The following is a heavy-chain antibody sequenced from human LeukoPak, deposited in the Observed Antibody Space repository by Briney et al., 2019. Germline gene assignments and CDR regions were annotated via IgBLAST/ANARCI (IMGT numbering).Heavy chain of an antibody. V-gene: IGHV5-51*01. D-gene: IGHD6-19*01. CDR2: IYPGDSDT. Sequence: EPLKISCKGSGYSFSDYWIGWVRQMPGKDLEWMGIIYPGDSDTRYSTSFQGQVTISADKSISTAYLQWSSLKASDTAIYYCARFGSAWSLEYWGQGTLVTVSS. CDR1: GYSFSDYW. J-gene: IGHJ4*02. CDR3: ARFGSAWSLEY.